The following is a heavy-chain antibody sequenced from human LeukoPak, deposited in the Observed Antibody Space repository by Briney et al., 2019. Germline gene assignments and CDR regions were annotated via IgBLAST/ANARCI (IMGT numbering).Heavy chain of an antibody. CDR1: GFTFSSCA. D-gene: IGHD3-22*01. CDR3: ARDYYDSSGSPTRRGYYFDY. Sequence: GRSLRLSCAASGFTFSSCAMHWVRQAPGKGLERVAAISYYGSNKYYADSVKGQFTITRDNSKSTLYLQMNSLRAEDTAVYYCARDYYDSSGSPTRRGYYFDYWGQGTLVTVSS. V-gene: IGHV3-30-3*01. J-gene: IGHJ4*02. CDR2: ISYYGSNK.